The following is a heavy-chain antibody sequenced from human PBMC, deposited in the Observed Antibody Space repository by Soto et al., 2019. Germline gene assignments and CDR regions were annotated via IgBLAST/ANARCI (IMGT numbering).Heavy chain of an antibody. J-gene: IGHJ6*02. V-gene: IGHV4-34*01. D-gene: IGHD6-19*01. CDR3: ARFIAVAGISSFGPGPKNKYYYYGMDV. Sequence: SETLSLTCAVYGGSFSGYYWSWIRQPPGKGLEWIGEINHSGSTNYNPSLKSRVTISVDTSKNQFSLKLSSVTAADTAVYYCARFIAVAGISSFGPGPKNKYYYYGMDVWGQGTKVTVSS. CDR1: GGSFSGYY. CDR2: INHSGST.